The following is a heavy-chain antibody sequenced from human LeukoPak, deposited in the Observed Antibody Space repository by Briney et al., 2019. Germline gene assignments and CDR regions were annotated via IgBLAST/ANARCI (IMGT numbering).Heavy chain of an antibody. D-gene: IGHD6-19*01. CDR1: GYTFTSYY. J-gene: IGHJ6*03. V-gene: IGHV1-46*01. Sequence: ASVKVSCKASGYTFTSYYMHWVRQAPGQGLEWMGIINPSGGSTSYAQKFQGRVTMTRDTSTSTVYMELSSLRSEETAVYYCARDASSGWKWNYYYMDVWGKGTTVTVSS. CDR2: INPSGGST. CDR3: ARDASSGWKWNYYYMDV.